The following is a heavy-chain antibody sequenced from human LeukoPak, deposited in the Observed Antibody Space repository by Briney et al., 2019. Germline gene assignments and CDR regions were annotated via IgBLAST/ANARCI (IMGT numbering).Heavy chain of an antibody. CDR1: GGSFSGYQ. D-gene: IGHD1-26*01. CDR3: ARLEWELPSYEAFDI. Sequence: SETLSLTCAVYGGSFSGYQWSWIRQPPGKGLEWIGEINHSGSTNYNPSLKSRVTISVDTSKNQFSLKLSSVTAADTAVYYCARLEWELPSYEAFDIWGQGTMVTVSS. CDR2: INHSGST. V-gene: IGHV4-34*01. J-gene: IGHJ3*02.